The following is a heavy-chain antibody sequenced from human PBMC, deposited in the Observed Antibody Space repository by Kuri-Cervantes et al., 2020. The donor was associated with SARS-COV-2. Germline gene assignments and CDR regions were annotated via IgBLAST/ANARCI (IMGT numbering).Heavy chain of an antibody. D-gene: IGHD4-11*01. Sequence: GTLSLSCNGWRYSFSNYRIGWVRQMPGKGLEWMGIIYPGDSDTRYSPSFQGQVTISADKSISTAYLQWSSLKASDTAMYYCARHQDAVSTLDSFDIWGQGTMVTVSS. V-gene: IGHV5-51*01. CDR2: IYPGDSDT. CDR3: ARHQDAVSTLDSFDI. CDR1: RYSFSNYR. J-gene: IGHJ3*02.